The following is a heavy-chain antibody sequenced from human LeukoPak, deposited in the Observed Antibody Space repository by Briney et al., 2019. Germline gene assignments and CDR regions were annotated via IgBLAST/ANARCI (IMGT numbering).Heavy chain of an antibody. D-gene: IGHD4-17*01. CDR3: AREVYGDSSFDY. Sequence: ASVKVSCKASGYSFSGNYMHWVRQTPGQGLEWMVWINTSSGGTEYEQKFQGRVTMTRDTYINTAYLDLSRLTSDDTALYYCAREVYGDSSFDYWGQGTLLTVSS. CDR2: INTSSGGT. V-gene: IGHV1-2*02. J-gene: IGHJ4*02. CDR1: GYSFSGNY.